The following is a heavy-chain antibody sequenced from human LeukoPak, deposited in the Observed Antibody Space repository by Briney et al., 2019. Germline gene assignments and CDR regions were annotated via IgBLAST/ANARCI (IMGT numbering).Heavy chain of an antibody. V-gene: IGHV4-4*07. J-gene: IGHJ5*02. CDR2: IYTSGST. Sequence: SETLSLTCTVSGGSISSYYWSWIRQPAGKGLEWIGRIYTSGSTYYNPSLKSRVTISVDTSKNQFSLKLSSVTAADTAVYYCARDEVLVDTGPFDPWGQGTLVTVSS. CDR3: ARDEVLVDTGPFDP. D-gene: IGHD6-6*01. CDR1: GGSISSYY.